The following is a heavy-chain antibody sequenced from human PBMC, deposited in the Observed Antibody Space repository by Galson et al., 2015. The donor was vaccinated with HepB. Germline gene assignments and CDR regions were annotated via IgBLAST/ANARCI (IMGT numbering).Heavy chain of an antibody. V-gene: IGHV1-2*02. Sequence: VKVSCKASGYTFTGYYMHWVRQAPGQGLEWVGWINPNSGGTNYAQKLQGRVTMTTDTSTSTAYMELRSLRSDDTAVYYCARHGPPYYFDYWGQGTLVTVSS. J-gene: IGHJ4*02. CDR3: ARHGPPYYFDY. D-gene: IGHD5-24*01. CDR1: GYTFTGYY. CDR2: INPNSGGT.